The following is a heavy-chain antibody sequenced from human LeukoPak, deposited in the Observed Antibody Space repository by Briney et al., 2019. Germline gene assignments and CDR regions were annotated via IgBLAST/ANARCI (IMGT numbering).Heavy chain of an antibody. CDR3: VNGAEYYDFWSGYYPPSFDY. Sequence: GGSLRLSCAASGLAYNNYTMNWVRQAPGKGLEWVSSISSSSRYIYYADSIKGRFTISRDNAKNSMYLQMNSLRAEDTAIYYCVNGAEYYDFWSGYYPPSFDYWGQGTLVTVSS. CDR2: ISSSSRYI. CDR1: GLAYNNYT. V-gene: IGHV3-21*01. J-gene: IGHJ4*02. D-gene: IGHD3-3*01.